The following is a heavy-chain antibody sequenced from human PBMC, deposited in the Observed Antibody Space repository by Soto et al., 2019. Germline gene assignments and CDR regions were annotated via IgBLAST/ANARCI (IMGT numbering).Heavy chain of an antibody. V-gene: IGHV1-8*01. CDR1: GYTFTSYD. J-gene: IGHJ6*03. D-gene: IGHD3-22*01. Sequence: ASVKVSCKASGYTFTSYDINWVRQATGQGLEWMGWMNPNSGNTGYAQKFQGRVTMTRNTSISTAYMELSSLRSEDTAVYYCARLDGYYPYMDVLCKGTTVTVSS. CDR3: ARLDGYYPYMDV. CDR2: MNPNSGNT.